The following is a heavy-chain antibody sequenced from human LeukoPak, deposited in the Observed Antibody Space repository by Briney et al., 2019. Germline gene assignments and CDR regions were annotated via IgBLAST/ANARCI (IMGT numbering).Heavy chain of an antibody. J-gene: IGHJ6*02. D-gene: IGHD3-10*01. V-gene: IGHV1-8*01. Sequence: ASVKVSCKASGYTFTSYDINWVRQATGQGLEWMGWMNPNSGNTGYAQKFQGRVTMTRNTSISTAYMELSSLRSEDTAVYYCASNYYGSGIAGGPHPQYYYYYGMDVWGQGTTVTVSS. CDR3: ASNYYGSGIAGGPHPQYYYYYGMDV. CDR2: MNPNSGNT. CDR1: GYTFTSYD.